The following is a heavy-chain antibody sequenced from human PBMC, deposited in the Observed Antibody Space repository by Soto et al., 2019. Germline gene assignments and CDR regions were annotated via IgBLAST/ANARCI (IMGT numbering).Heavy chain of an antibody. CDR3: AKVSPMGYFFDF. J-gene: IGHJ4*02. CDR2: ISYDGSNK. Sequence: QVHLVQSGGGVVQPGRSLRLSCAASGFAFNTYSMHWVRQAPGRGLEWVAVISYDGSNKFYADSVKGRFTISRDYSKNTLYLEMNSLRGEDTAVYYCAKVSPMGYFFDFWGQGTLVTVSS. V-gene: IGHV3-30-3*01. CDR1: GFAFNTYS.